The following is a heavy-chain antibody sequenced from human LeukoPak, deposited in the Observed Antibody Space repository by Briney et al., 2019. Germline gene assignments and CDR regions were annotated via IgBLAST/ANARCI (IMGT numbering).Heavy chain of an antibody. CDR3: AKSPELGAFDI. CDR1: EFTFSSYA. CDR2: LSVSGGST. Sequence: GGSLRLSCAASEFTFSSYAMSWVRQAPGKGLEWVSTLSVSGGSTYYADSVKGRFTISRDNSKNTLYLQMNSLRAEDTAVYYCAKSPELGAFDIWGQGTMVTVS. J-gene: IGHJ3*02. D-gene: IGHD6-6*01. V-gene: IGHV3-23*01.